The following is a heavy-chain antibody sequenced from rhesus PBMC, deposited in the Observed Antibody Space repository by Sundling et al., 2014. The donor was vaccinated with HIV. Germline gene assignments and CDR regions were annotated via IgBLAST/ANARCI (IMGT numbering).Heavy chain of an antibody. J-gene: IGHJ4*01. D-gene: IGHD3-3*01. CDR3: ARGLYNIWTGHYTTNFDY. Sequence: QVQLVQSGAEVRKPGASVKLSCKASGYTFTSYSINWVRQAPGQGLEWMGRINPSNGNTDYGKSYQGRVTLTRDTSTNTAYMELSSLRSDDTAVYYCARGLYNIWTGHYTTNFDYWGQGVLVTVSS. CDR1: GYTFTSYS. CDR2: INPSNGNT. V-gene: IGHV1-200*01.